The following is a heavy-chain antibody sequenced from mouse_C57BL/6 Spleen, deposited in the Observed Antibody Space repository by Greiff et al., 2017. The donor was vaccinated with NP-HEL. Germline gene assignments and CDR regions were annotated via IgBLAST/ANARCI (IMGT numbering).Heavy chain of an antibody. CDR2: INPSTGGT. D-gene: IGHD2-5*01. V-gene: IGHV1-42*01. Sequence: VQLQQSGPELVKPGASVKISCKASGYSFTGYYMNWVKQSPEKSLEWIGEINPSTGGTTYNQKFKAKATLTVDKSSSTAYMQLKSLTSEDSAVYYCARSDYSNPRYFDVWGTGTTVTVSS. CDR1: GYSFTGYY. CDR3: ARSDYSNPRYFDV. J-gene: IGHJ1*03.